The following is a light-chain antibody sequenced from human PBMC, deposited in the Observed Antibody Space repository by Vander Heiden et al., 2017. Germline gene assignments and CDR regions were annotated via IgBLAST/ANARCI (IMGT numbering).Light chain of an antibody. CDR3: QQFDNYPWT. CDR2: DAS. CDR1: QGISSG. J-gene: IGKJ1*01. Sequence: AIQLTQSPSSLSASVGDRVTITCRASQGISSGLAWYKQKPGKAPDLLIYDASSLESGVPSRFSGSGSGTDFTLTISSLQLEDFATYFCQQFDNYPWTFGQGTKVESK. V-gene: IGKV1D-13*01.